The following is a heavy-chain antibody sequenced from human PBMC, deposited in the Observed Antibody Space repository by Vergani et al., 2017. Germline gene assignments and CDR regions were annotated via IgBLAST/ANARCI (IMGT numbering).Heavy chain of an antibody. CDR1: GFTFSSYA. CDR2: IYSGGSST. CDR3: AKYAYGDYYFDY. D-gene: IGHD4-17*01. V-gene: IGHV3-23*03. J-gene: IGHJ4*02. Sequence: EVQLLESGGGLVQPGGSLRLSCAASGFTFSSYAMSWVRQAPGKGLEWVSVIYSGGSSTYYADSVKGRFTISRDNSKNTLYLQMNSLRAEDTAVYYCAKYAYGDYYFDYLGQGTLVTVSS.